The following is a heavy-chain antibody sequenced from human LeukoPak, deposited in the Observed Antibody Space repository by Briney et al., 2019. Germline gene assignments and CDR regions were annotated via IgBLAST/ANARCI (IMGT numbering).Heavy chain of an antibody. D-gene: IGHD2-2*01. Sequence: PGGSLRLSCAASGFSFSTYNMNWVRQAPGKGLDWVSIISFRGGSTYYADSVKGRFTISRDNSNSTLHLQMDRLRAEDTAVYYCAKSRLGYCSSSSCSGYYFDFWGQGTLVTVSS. CDR2: ISFRGGST. J-gene: IGHJ4*02. V-gene: IGHV3-23*01. CDR3: AKSRLGYCSSSSCSGYYFDF. CDR1: GFSFSTYN.